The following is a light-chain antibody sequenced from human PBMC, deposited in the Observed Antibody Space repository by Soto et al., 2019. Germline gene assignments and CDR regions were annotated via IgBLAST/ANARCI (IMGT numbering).Light chain of an antibody. CDR1: QSVSSS. Sequence: EIVMTQSPATLSVSPGETATLSCRASQSVSSSLAWYQQKPGQAPRLLISDASTRAAGLPARVSGSGSGTEFTLTISSLQSEDFAVYFCQQSNNWPKTFGQGTKVEMK. CDR2: DAS. CDR3: QQSNNWPKT. V-gene: IGKV3-15*01. J-gene: IGKJ1*01.